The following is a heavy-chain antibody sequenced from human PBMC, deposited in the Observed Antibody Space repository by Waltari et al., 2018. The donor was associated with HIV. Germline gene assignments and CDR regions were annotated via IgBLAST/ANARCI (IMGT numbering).Heavy chain of an antibody. CDR3: ASLYNYVWGSPPPFDY. J-gene: IGHJ4*02. V-gene: IGHV3-74*01. CDR2: INSDGSRT. CDR1: GWTVSRYW. Sequence: EVQPVESGGGLVPPGESLSRSCAASGWTVSRYWMHWVRQAPGKGLVGVSRINSDGSRTNYADSVKGRFTISRDNAKNTVYLQMNSLRAEDTALYYCASLYNYVWGSPPPFDYWGQGTLVTVSS. D-gene: IGHD3-16*01.